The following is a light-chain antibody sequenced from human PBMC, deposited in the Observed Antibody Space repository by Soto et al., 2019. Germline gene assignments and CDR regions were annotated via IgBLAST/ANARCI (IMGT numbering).Light chain of an antibody. CDR3: QLYGISPH. CDR1: QSVSSN. J-gene: IGKJ5*01. V-gene: IGKV3D-15*01. CDR2: ASS. Sequence: IMMTQSPPTLSVSPGEKATLSCRASQSVSSNLAWYQQKPGQAPRLLIYASSNRATGIPDRFSGSASGTDFTLTINRLEPEDFAVYYCQLYGISPHFGQGTRLEI.